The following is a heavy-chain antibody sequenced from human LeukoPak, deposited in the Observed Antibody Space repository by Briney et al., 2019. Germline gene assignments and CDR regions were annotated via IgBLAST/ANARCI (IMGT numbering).Heavy chain of an antibody. CDR3: ARGDCSSTSCYLDY. Sequence: PETLSLTCAVYGGSFSGYYWSWIRQPPGKGLEWIGEINHSGSTNYNPSLKSRVTISVDTSKNQFSLKLSSVTAADTAVYYCARGDCSSTSCYLDYWGQGTLVTVSS. CDR2: INHSGST. J-gene: IGHJ4*02. V-gene: IGHV4-34*01. CDR1: GGSFSGYY. D-gene: IGHD2-2*01.